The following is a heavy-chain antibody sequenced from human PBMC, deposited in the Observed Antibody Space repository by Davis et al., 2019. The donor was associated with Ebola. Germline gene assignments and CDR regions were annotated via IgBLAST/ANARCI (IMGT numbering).Heavy chain of an antibody. CDR1: GFTFSSYA. CDR3: ARGVAAFYYYGMDV. J-gene: IGHJ6*02. D-gene: IGHD6-13*01. CDR2: ISSSSSTI. Sequence: PGGPLRLPCAAPGFTFSSYAMSWVRQAPGKGLEWVSYISSSSSTIYYADSVKGRFTISRDNAKNSLYLQMNSLRDEDTAVYYCARGVAAFYYYGMDVWGQGTTVTVSS. V-gene: IGHV3-48*02.